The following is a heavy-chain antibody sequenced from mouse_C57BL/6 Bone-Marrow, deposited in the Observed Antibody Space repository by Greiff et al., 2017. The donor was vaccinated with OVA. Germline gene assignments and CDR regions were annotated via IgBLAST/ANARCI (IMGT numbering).Heavy chain of an antibody. J-gene: IGHJ3*01. D-gene: IGHD2-3*01. V-gene: IGHV1-81*01. CDR3: SGYYAWFAD. CDR1: GSSFTSYG. CDR2: IYPRSGNT. Sequence: QVHVKQSGAELARPGASVKLSCKASGSSFTSYGIIWVKQRTGQGLEWIGEIYPRSGNTYYNEKFKGKATLTAEKSSSTAYMELRSLTSEDSAVYFCSGYYAWFADWGQGTLVTVS.